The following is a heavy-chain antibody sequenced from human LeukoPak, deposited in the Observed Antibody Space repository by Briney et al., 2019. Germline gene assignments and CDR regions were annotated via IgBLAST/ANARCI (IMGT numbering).Heavy chain of an antibody. CDR3: AKDGIRQQLLFSYDGY. V-gene: IGHV3-30*02. CDR2: IRYDGSNK. CDR1: GFTFSSYG. Sequence: GGSLRLSCAASGFTFSSYGMHWVRQAPGKGLEWVAFIRYDGSNKYYADSVKGRFTISRDNSKNTLYLQMNSLRAEDTAVYYCAKDGIRQQLLFSYDGYWGQGTLVTVSS. D-gene: IGHD6-13*01. J-gene: IGHJ4*02.